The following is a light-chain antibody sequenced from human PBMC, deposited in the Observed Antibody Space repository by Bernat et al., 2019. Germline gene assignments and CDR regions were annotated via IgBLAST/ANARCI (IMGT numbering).Light chain of an antibody. CDR1: SSDVGGYNY. V-gene: IGLV2-11*01. Sequence: QSALTQPRSVSGSPGQSVTISCTGTSSDVGGYNYVSWYQQHPGKAPKLKIYDVNKRPSGVPDRFSGSKSDNTASLTISGLQAEDEADYYCCSYAGNTAWVFGAGTKVTVL. CDR3: CSYAGNTAWV. J-gene: IGLJ3*02. CDR2: DVN.